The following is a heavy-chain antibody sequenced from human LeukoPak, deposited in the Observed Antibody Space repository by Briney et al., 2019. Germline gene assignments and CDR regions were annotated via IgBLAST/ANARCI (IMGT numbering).Heavy chain of an antibody. CDR1: GFTFSSYG. Sequence: GGSLRLSCAASGFTFSSYGMHWVRQAPGKGLEWVAFIRYDGSNKYYADSVKGRFTISRDNSKNTLYLQMNSLRAEDTAVYYCAKDRSYGQQLARGSFDYWGQGTLVTVSS. CDR2: IRYDGSNK. V-gene: IGHV3-30*02. J-gene: IGHJ4*02. D-gene: IGHD6-13*01. CDR3: AKDRSYGQQLARGSFDY.